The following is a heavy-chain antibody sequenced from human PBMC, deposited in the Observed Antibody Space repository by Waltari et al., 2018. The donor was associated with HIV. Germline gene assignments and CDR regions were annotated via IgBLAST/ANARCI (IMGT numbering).Heavy chain of an antibody. D-gene: IGHD1-26*01. J-gene: IGHJ5*02. CDR1: GGSFDEYY. V-gene: IGHV4-34*01. CDR3: ARTYKRITLFEIIRELSWFDP. CDR2: INNIGTT. Sequence: QVQLQQWGAGLLKPSETLSLTCAIYGGSFDEYYWACIRQPPEKGLEWLGYINNIGTTTYNPSLNSRVTVSIDTSKNQFSLNRRSVTAADTTVYYCARTYKRITLFEIIRELSWFDPWGQGTLVTVSS.